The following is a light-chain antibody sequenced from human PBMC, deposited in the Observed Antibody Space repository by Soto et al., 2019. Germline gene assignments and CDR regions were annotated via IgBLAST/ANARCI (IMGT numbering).Light chain of an antibody. V-gene: IGKV3-11*01. CDR3: KHRSSWPRA. CDR1: QSVGTY. CDR2: DAS. Sequence: EIVLTQSPATLSLSPGERATLSCRASQSVGTYLAWYQQKPGQAPRLLIYDASNRATGTPVRFSGSGSGTYFTLTINSLEPEDFAVYYCKHRSSWPRAFGQGTKVEIK. J-gene: IGKJ2*01.